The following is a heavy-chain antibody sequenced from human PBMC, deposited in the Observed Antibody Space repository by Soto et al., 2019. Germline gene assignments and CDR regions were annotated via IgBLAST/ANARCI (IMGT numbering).Heavy chain of an antibody. D-gene: IGHD6-6*01. CDR2: NYYSGIT. V-gene: IGHV4-31*02. Sequence: WTWLRQHPGTGLEWIGYNYYSGITYYNPSLKSRVTISLDTSKNQFSLKLSSVTAADTAVYYCARGSSIAGLYYGMDVWGQGTTVTVSS. CDR3: ARGSSIAGLYYGMDV. J-gene: IGHJ6*02.